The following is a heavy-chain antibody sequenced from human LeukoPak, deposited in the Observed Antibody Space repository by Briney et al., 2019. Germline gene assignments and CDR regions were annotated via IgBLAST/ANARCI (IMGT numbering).Heavy chain of an antibody. CDR1: GFTFSSYS. J-gene: IGHJ4*02. CDR3: ARVQGGGSYYFDY. D-gene: IGHD3-10*01. V-gene: IGHV3-21*01. Sequence: GGSLRLSCAASGFTFSSYSMYWVRQAPGKGLEWVSYISSSSSYIYYADSVKGRFTISRDNAKNTLYLQMNSLRAEDTAVYYCARVQGGGSYYFDYWGQGTLVTVSS. CDR2: ISSSSSYI.